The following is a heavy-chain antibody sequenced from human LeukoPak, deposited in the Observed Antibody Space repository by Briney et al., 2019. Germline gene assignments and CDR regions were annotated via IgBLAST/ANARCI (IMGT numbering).Heavy chain of an antibody. D-gene: IGHD3-22*01. CDR1: GFTFSSYG. V-gene: IGHV3-30*02. CDR2: IRYDGSNK. J-gene: IGHJ4*02. CDR3: ARVYYYDSSGYLNPFDY. Sequence: VGSLRLSCAASGFTFSSYGMHWVRQAPGKGLEWVAFIRYDGSNKYYADSVKGRFTISRDNSKNTLYLQMNSLRAEDTAVYYCARVYYYDSSGYLNPFDYWGQGTLVTVS.